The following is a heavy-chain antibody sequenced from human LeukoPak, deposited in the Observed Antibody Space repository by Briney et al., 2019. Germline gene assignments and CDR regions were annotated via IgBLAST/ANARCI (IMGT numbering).Heavy chain of an antibody. CDR2: IRYDGSNK. D-gene: IGHD6-19*01. V-gene: IGHV3-30*02. J-gene: IGHJ4*02. CDR3: AAPTGGIVGWLVLDFDY. CDR1: GFTFSSYG. Sequence: QTGGSLRLSCAASGFTFSSYGMHWVRQAPGKGLEWVAFIRYDGSNKYYADSVKGRFTISRDNSNNTLYLQMNSLRAEDTAVYYCAAPTGGIVGWLVLDFDYWGQGTLVTVSS.